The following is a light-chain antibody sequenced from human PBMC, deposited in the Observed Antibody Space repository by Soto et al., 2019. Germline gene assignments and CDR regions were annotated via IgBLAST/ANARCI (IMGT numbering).Light chain of an antibody. CDR3: QSYDSSLSGYV. V-gene: IGLV1-40*01. Sequence: QPVLTQPPSVSGAPGQRVTISCTGSSSNIGAGYDVHWYQQLPGTAPKLLIYGNSNRPSGVPDRFSGSKSGTSASLAITGLHAEDESDYSCQSYDSSLSGYVFGTGTKLTVL. CDR2: GNS. CDR1: SSNIGAGYD. J-gene: IGLJ1*01.